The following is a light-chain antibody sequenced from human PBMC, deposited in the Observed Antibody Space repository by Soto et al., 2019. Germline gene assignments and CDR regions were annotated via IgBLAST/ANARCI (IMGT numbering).Light chain of an antibody. CDR1: QDISSY. J-gene: IGKJ4*01. V-gene: IGKV1-9*01. Sequence: IQVTQSPSSLSASVGDRVTITCRASQDISSYLAWYQQKPGKAPTLLIYAASTLQSGVPSRFSGSGFVTDFTLTISSLQAEDFASYYCQQLRSYPSTFGGGTKVDIK. CDR2: AAS. CDR3: QQLRSYPST.